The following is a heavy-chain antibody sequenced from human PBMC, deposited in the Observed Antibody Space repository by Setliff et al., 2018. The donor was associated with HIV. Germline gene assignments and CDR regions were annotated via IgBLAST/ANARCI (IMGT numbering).Heavy chain of an antibody. CDR3: ATEFSLSNMVRGNWFDP. V-gene: IGHV1-8*01. CDR1: GDTFSSYA. D-gene: IGHD3-10*01. CDR2: INPNSGER. Sequence: ASVKVSCKASGDTFSSYAISWVRQAPGQGLEWMGWINPNSGERIYAQKFQGRVTMTEDTSTDTAYMELSSLTSDDTAVYYCATEFSLSNMVRGNWFDPWGQGTLVTVSS. J-gene: IGHJ5*02.